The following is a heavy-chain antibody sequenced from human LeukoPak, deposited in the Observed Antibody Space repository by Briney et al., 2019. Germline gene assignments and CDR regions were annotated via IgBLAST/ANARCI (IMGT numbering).Heavy chain of an antibody. CDR2: IKFDGSTT. J-gene: IGHJ4*02. CDR3: GSGGYHFFEY. V-gene: IGHV3-74*01. Sequence: GGSLRLSCEVSGLTFGDNWMHWVRQPPGKGLEWVSRIKFDGSTTHYADSVKGRFTISRDNRKNLLFLQMNNVRVEDTAVYFCGSGGYHFFEYWGQGTLVTVSS. CDR1: GLTFGDNW. D-gene: IGHD2-15*01.